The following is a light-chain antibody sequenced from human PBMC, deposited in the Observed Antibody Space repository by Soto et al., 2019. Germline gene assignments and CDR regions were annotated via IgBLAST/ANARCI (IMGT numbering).Light chain of an antibody. CDR3: QQSFASLRT. CDR2: AAS. CDR1: QSIRTY. Sequence: DIQMTQSPSSLSASVGDRVTITCRASQSIRTYLNWFQQRPGKAPKLLIYAASTLQGVVPSRFSGSGSGTDFTLTISSLQSEDFATYCCQQSFASLRTFGQGTTVEI. J-gene: IGKJ1*01. V-gene: IGKV1-39*01.